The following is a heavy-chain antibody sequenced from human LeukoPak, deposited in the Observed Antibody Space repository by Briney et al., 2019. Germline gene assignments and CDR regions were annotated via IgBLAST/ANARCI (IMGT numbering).Heavy chain of an antibody. CDR3: ARAGSDIVVVPNWFDP. D-gene: IGHD2-2*01. CDR2: IYYSGST. CDR1: GGSISSGDYY. V-gene: IGHV4-30-4*08. Sequence: SQTLSLTCTVSGGSISSGDYYWSWIRRPPGKGLEWIGYIYYSGSTYYNPSLKSRVTISVDTSKNQFSLKLSSVTAADTAVYYCARAGSDIVVVPNWFDPWGQGTLVTVSS. J-gene: IGHJ5*02.